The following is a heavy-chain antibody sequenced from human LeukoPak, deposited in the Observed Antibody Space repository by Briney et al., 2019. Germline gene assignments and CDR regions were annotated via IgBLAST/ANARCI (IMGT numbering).Heavy chain of an antibody. CDR1: GFTFSSYG. CDR2: ISYDGSNK. J-gene: IGHJ4*02. V-gene: IGHV3-30*18. Sequence: HPGGSLRLSYAASGFTFSSYGMHWVRQAPGKGLEWVAVISYDGSNKYYADSVKGRFTISRDNSKNTLYLQMNSLRAEDTAVYYCAKYGDTAMDYWGQGTLVTVSS. D-gene: IGHD5-18*01. CDR3: AKYGDTAMDY.